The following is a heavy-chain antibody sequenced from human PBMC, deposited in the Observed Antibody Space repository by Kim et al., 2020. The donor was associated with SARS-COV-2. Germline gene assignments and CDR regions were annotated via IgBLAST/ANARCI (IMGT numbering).Heavy chain of an antibody. J-gene: IGHJ4*02. CDR3: ARDRGSYYDY. D-gene: IGHD3-16*01. Sequence: GTNYAQRFQGRVTMTRDTSISTAYMELSRLRSDDTAVYYCARDRGSYYDYWGQGTLVTVSS. V-gene: IGHV1-2*02. CDR2: GT.